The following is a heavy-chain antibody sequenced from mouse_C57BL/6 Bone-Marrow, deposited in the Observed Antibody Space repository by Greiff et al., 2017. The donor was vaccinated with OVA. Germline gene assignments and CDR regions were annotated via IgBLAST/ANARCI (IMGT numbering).Heavy chain of an antibody. Sequence: QVQLQQPGAELVKPGASVKLSCKASGYTFTSYWMHWVKQRPGRGLEWIGRIDPNSGGTKYNEKFKSKATLTVDKPSSTAYMQRSSLTSEDSAVYYCARGKGLWWGYFDVWGTGTTVTVSS. CDR2: IDPNSGGT. CDR3: ARGKGLWWGYFDV. D-gene: IGHD1-1*02. J-gene: IGHJ1*03. V-gene: IGHV1-72*01. CDR1: GYTFTSYW.